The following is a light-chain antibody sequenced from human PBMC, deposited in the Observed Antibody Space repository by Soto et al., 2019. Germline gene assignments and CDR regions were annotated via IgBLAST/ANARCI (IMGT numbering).Light chain of an antibody. V-gene: IGLV1-40*01. CDR1: SSNIGAGYD. CDR3: QSYDSSLSVV. Sequence: QSVLTQPPSVSGAPGQRVTISCTGSSSNIGAGYDVHWYQQLPGTAPKILIYGNSNRPSGVPDRFSGSKSGTSASLAITGLQAEDEADHYCQSYDSSLSVVFGGGTKVTVL. CDR2: GNS. J-gene: IGLJ2*01.